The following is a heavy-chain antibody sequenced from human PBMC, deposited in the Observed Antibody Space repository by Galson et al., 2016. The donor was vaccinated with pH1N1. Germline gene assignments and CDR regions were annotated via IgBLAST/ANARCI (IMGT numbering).Heavy chain of an antibody. CDR2: IYWDGNY. D-gene: IGHD4-17*01. CDR1: GFSLSSRGVG. J-gene: IGHJ4*02. CDR3: AHSVGNSVTTLKPFDY. Sequence: PALVKPTQTLTLTCSFSGFSLSSRGVGVGWVRQSPGKAPQWLALIYWDGNYHYSPSLKTRLTITKDTTRNRVVLTMTNMAPVDTSTYYCAHSVGNSVTTLKPFDYWGQGTLVTVS. V-gene: IGHV2-5*02.